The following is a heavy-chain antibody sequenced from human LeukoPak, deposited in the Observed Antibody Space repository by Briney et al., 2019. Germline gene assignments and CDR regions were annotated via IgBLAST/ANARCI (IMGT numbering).Heavy chain of an antibody. CDR3: ASRIVVVPAALHARDWFGP. J-gene: IGHJ5*02. D-gene: IGHD2-2*01. CDR2: INHSGST. V-gene: IGHV4-34*01. CDR1: GGSINTYY. Sequence: SETLSLTCTVSGGSINTYYWSWIRQPPGKGLEWIGEINHSGSTNYNPSLKSRVTISVDTSKNQFSLKLSSVTAADTAVYYCASRIVVVPAALHARDWFGPWGQGTLVTVSS.